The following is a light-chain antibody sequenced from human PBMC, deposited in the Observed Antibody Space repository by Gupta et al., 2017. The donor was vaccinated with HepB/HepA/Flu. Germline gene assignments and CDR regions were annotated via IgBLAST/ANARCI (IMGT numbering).Light chain of an antibody. CDR1: QNINIY. Sequence: DIQLTQSPSSLSASVGDRVTITCRSSQNINIYLNWYQQKLGNAPKVLIYGASRFQSRVPSTFSGSGSGTDFTLTISSLQPEDFGTYYCQQSYTTPCSFGQGTKLEIK. J-gene: IGKJ2*04. CDR2: GAS. CDR3: QQSYTTPCS. V-gene: IGKV1-39*01.